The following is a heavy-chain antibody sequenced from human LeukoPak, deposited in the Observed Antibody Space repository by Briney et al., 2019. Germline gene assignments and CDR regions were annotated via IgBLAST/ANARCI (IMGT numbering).Heavy chain of an antibody. CDR3: ARDQTYYDSSGYSLYAFDI. CDR2: INPNSGGT. D-gene: IGHD3-22*01. V-gene: IGHV1-2*02. CDR1: GYTFTGYY. Sequence: ASVKVSCKASGYTFTGYYMHWVRQAPGQGLEWMGWINPNSGGTNYAQKFQGRVTMTRDTSISTAYMELSRLRSDDTAVYYCARDQTYYDSSGYSLYAFDIWGQGTMVTVSS. J-gene: IGHJ3*02.